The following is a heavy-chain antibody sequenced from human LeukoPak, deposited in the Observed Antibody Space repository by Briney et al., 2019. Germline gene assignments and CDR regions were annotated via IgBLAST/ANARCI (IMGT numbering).Heavy chain of an antibody. V-gene: IGHV4-31*03. D-gene: IGHD4-23*01. J-gene: IGHJ5*02. CDR2: IYYSGST. Sequence: SQTLSLTCTVSGGSISSGGYYWSWIRQHPGKGLEWIGYIYYSGSTYYNPSLKSRVTISVDTSKNQFSLKLSSVTAADTAVYYCARDYGGNSWFDPWGQGTLVTVSS. CDR3: ARDYGGNSWFDP. CDR1: GGSISSGGYY.